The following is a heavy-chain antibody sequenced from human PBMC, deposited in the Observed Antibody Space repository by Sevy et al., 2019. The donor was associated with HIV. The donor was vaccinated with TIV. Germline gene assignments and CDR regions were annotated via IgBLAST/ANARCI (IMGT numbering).Heavy chain of an antibody. CDR2: IYYSGST. V-gene: IGHV4-59*01. D-gene: IGHD6-13*01. Sequence: SETLSLTCTVSGGSISSYYWSWIRQPPGKGLEWIGYIYYSGSTNYNPSLKSRVTISVDTSKNQFSLKLSSVTAADTAMYYCARGSLGYSSSWYDYWGQGTLVTVSS. J-gene: IGHJ4*02. CDR3: ARGSLGYSSSWYDY. CDR1: GGSISSYY.